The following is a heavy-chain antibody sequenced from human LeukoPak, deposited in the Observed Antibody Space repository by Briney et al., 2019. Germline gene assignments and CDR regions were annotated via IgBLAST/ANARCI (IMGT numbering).Heavy chain of an antibody. CDR3: ARESTRGAFDP. D-gene: IGHD3-10*01. V-gene: IGHV3-48*03. J-gene: IGHJ5*02. Sequence: GGSLRLSCAASGFTFSSYEMNWVRQAPGKGLEWVSYISSSGSTIYYADSVKGRFTISRDNAKNSLYLQMNSLRAEDTALYYCARESTRGAFDPWGQGTLVTVSS. CDR1: GFTFSSYE. CDR2: ISSSGSTI.